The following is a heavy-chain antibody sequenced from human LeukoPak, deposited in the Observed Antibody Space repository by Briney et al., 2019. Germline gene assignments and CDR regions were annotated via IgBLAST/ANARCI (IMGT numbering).Heavy chain of an antibody. D-gene: IGHD3-22*01. Sequence: PGGSLRLSCAASGFTFSSYAMSWVRQAPGKGLEWVSVIYSGGSTYYADSVKGRFTISRDNSKNTLYLQMNSLRAEDTAVYYCARAVPKYYYDSSGSGMFDYWGQGTLVTVSS. J-gene: IGHJ4*02. CDR3: ARAVPKYYYDSSGSGMFDY. CDR1: GFTFSSYA. CDR2: IYSGGST. V-gene: IGHV3-66*01.